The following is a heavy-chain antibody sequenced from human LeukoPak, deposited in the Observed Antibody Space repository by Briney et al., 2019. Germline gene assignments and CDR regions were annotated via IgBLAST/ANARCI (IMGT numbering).Heavy chain of an antibody. CDR2: IYSGGST. J-gene: IGHJ4*02. CDR3: ARECVRGDAGGGTCYFDY. V-gene: IGHV3-53*01. D-gene: IGHD2-8*02. Sequence: GSLRLSCAVSGFTVRSNYMSWVRQAPGKGLEWVSVIYSGGSTYYADSVRGRFTISRDTSKNTLHLQMNNLRAEDTAVYYCARECVRGDAGGGTCYFDYWGQGTLVTFSS. CDR1: GFTVRSNY.